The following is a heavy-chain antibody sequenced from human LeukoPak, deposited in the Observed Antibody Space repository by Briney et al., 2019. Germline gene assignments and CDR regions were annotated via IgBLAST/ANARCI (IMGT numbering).Heavy chain of an antibody. CDR1: GFTFSGSA. D-gene: IGHD5-18*01. CDR3: TRRGHIRGYTVDTAMVTSYYYYYMDV. Sequence: PGGSLRLSCAASGFTFSGSAMHWVRQASGKGLEWVGRIRSKANSYATAYAASVKGRFTISRDDSKNAAYLQMNSLKTEDTAVYYCTRRGHIRGYTVDTAMVTSYYYYYMDVRGKGTTVTVSS. CDR2: IRSKANSYAT. J-gene: IGHJ6*03. V-gene: IGHV3-73*01.